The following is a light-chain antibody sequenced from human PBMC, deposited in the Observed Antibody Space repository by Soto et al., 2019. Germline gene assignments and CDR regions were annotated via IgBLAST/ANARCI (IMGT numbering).Light chain of an antibody. CDR1: SNDIGGYNF. V-gene: IGLV2-14*01. J-gene: IGLJ2*01. Sequence: QSALTQPASVSGSPGQSITISCTGTSNDIGGYNFVSWYQQHPGEAPKLIISEVSDRPSGVSTRFSGAKSGNTASLTISGXXXEDEADYYCSSYTGSGTLVVFGGGTKVTVL. CDR2: EVS. CDR3: SSYTGSGTLVV.